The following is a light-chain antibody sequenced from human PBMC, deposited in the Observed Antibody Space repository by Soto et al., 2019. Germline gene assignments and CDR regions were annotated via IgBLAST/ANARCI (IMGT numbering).Light chain of an antibody. CDR1: QSVSSY. Sequence: EIVLTQSPAILSLSPGERATLSCRASQSVSSYLAWYQQKPGQAPRLLIYDASNRATGIPARFSGSGSGTDFTLTISSLEPEDFAVYYCQQRSSWPITFGQETRLEIK. J-gene: IGKJ5*01. V-gene: IGKV3-11*01. CDR3: QQRSSWPIT. CDR2: DAS.